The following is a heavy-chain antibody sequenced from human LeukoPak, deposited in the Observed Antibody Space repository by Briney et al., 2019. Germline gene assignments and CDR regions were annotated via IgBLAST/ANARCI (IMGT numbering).Heavy chain of an antibody. V-gene: IGHV4-34*01. CDR2: INHSGST. Sequence: SETLSLTCAVYGGSFSGYYWSWIRQPPGKGLEWIGEINHSGSTNYNPSLKSRVTISVDTSKNQFSLKLSSVTAADTAVYYCARERGYSGYEIDYWGQGTLVTVSS. CDR1: GGSFSGYY. J-gene: IGHJ4*02. D-gene: IGHD5-12*01. CDR3: ARERGYSGYEIDY.